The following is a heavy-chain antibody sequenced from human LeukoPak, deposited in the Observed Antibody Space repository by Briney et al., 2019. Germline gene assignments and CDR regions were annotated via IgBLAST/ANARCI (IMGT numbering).Heavy chain of an antibody. J-gene: IGHJ6*03. V-gene: IGHV3-21*01. Sequence: GGSLRLSCAASGFTFSSYSMNWVRQAPGKGLEWVSSISSSSYIYYADSVKGRFTISRDNAKNSLYLQMNSLRAEDTAVYYCARDPTYYYYYMDVWGKGTTVTVSS. CDR2: ISSSSYI. CDR1: GFTFSSYS. CDR3: ARDPTYYYYYMDV.